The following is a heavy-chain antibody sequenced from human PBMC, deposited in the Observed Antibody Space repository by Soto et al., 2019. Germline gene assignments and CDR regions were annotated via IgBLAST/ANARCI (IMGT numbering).Heavy chain of an antibody. J-gene: IGHJ4*02. CDR3: ARSPGGVFDFFAS. CDR1: GFTFSSYW. D-gene: IGHD3-16*02. Sequence: GGSLRLSCAASGFTFSSYWMHWVRQAPGKGLVWVSRINSDGNRTSYADSVKGRFTISRDNAKSTLYLQMNSLRAEDTAVYYCARSPGGVFDFFASWGQGTLVTVSS. CDR2: INSDGNRT. V-gene: IGHV3-74*01.